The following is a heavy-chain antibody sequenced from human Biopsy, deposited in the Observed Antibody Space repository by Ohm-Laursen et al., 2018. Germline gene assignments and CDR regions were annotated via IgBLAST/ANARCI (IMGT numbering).Heavy chain of an antibody. J-gene: IGHJ4*02. CDR3: ARHSLDDFWSGAHYYFDY. CDR2: VYYSGST. Sequence: GTLSLTCSVSGGSNSSRNHYWGWLRQPPGKGLEWIGHVYYSGSTLYNSSLESRVTVSVDTSKNQFHLRLTSMSASDTAVYYCARHSLDDFWSGAHYYFDYWGLGTLVTVPS. D-gene: IGHD3-3*01. V-gene: IGHV4-39*01. CDR1: GGSNSSRNHY.